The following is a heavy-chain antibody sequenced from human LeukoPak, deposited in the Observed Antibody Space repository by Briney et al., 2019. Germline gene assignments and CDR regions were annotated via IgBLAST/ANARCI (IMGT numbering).Heavy chain of an antibody. Sequence: GGSLRVSCAASGFTFSDYYMSWIRQAPGKGLEWVSYISSSGSTIYYADSVKGRFTISRDNAKNSLYLQMNSLRAEDTAVYYCARDLVVTVPDYFDYWGQGTLVTVSS. CDR2: ISSSGSTI. J-gene: IGHJ4*02. CDR1: GFTFSDYY. V-gene: IGHV3-11*01. D-gene: IGHD2-2*01. CDR3: ARDLVVTVPDYFDY.